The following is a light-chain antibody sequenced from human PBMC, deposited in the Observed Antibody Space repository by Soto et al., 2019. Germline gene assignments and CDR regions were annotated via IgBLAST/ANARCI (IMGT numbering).Light chain of an antibody. CDR2: AAS. CDR3: QQSGYSPIT. CDR1: QSVSSSH. J-gene: IGKJ5*01. Sequence: IVLTQYPGILFLSAGERATLSCRASQSVSSSHLAWYQHKPGQAPRLFIYAASSRATGSPDRFSGGVSGTDGTLTISRLQQEDGTVYYCQQSGYSPITFGQGTRLEIK. V-gene: IGKV3-20*01.